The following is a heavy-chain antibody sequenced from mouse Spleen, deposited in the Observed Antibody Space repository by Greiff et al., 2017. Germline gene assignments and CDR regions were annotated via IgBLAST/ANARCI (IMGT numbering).Heavy chain of an antibody. Sequence: VQLKESGPELVKPGASVKISCKASGYSFTGYYMNWVKQSPEKSLEWIGEINPSTGGTTYNQKFKAKATLTVDKSSSTAYMQLKSLTSEDSAVYYCARSGNWGYWGQGTTLTVSS. CDR1: GYSFTGYY. CDR2: INPSTGGT. CDR3: ARSGNWGY. V-gene: IGHV1-42*01. D-gene: IGHD2-1*01. J-gene: IGHJ2*01.